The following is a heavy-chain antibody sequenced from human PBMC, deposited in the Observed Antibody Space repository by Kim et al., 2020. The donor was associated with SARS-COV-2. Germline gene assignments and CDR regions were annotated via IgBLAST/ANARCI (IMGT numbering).Heavy chain of an antibody. CDR1: GFTFSRHW. J-gene: IGHJ5*02. V-gene: IGHV3-74*03. CDR2: ITSDGSRK. D-gene: IGHD5-12*01. CDR3: ARGILEDTSGLFRFNT. Sequence: GRSLRLSCAASGFTFSRHWMHWVRQAPGKGLVWVARITSDGSRKMYVDSVEGRFTVSRDNAKNTLYLQMNSLRVDDTGVYYCARGILEDTSGLFRFNTWGQGTLAT.